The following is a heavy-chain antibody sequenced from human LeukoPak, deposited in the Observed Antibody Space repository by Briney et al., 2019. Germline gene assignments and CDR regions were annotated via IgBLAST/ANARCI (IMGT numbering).Heavy chain of an antibody. CDR2: FDPEDGET. V-gene: IGHV1-24*01. CDR3: AIGGPYYYGSGPSPLYYYMDV. Sequence: GASVKVSCKVSGYTLTELSMHWVRQAPGKGLEWMGSFDPEDGETIYAQKFQGRVTMTEDTSTDTAYMELSSLRSEDTAVYYCAIGGPYYYGSGPSPLYYYMDVWGKGTTVTVSS. CDR1: GYTLTELS. J-gene: IGHJ6*03. D-gene: IGHD3-10*01.